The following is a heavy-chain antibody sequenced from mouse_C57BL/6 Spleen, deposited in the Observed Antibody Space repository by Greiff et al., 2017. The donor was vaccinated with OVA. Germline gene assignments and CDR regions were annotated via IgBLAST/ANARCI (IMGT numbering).Heavy chain of an antibody. CDR1: GYTFTSYD. CDR2: IYPRDGST. J-gene: IGHJ2*01. Sequence: VKLVESGPELVKPGASVKLSCKASGYTFTSYDINWVKQRPGQGLEWIGWIYPRDGSTKYNEKFKGKATLTVDTSSSTAYMELHSLTSEDSAVYFCARQNDYDLGYFDYWGQGTTLTVSS. D-gene: IGHD2-4*01. CDR3: ARQNDYDLGYFDY. V-gene: IGHV1-85*01.